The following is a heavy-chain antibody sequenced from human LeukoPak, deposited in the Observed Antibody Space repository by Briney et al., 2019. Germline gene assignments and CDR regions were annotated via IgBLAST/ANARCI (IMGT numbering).Heavy chain of an antibody. J-gene: IGHJ1*01. V-gene: IGHV3-74*01. CDR1: GFTFSSYW. D-gene: IGHD3-22*01. Sequence: GGSLRLSCAASGFTFSSYWMHWVHQAPGKGLVWVSRIKSDGSTRYADSVKGRFTISRDSAKNTVSLQMNSLRAEDTGVYYCARAPSEIGGYYPEYFRHWGQGTLVTVSP. CDR3: ARAPSEIGGYYPEYFRH. CDR2: IKSDGST.